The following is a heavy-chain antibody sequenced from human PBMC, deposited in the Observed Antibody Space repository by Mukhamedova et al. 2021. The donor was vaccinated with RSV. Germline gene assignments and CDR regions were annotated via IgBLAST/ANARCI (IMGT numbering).Heavy chain of an antibody. CDR2: INPDDGGA. CDR3: AREIPNSFYFDY. D-gene: IGHD2-2*02. J-gene: IGHJ4*02. V-gene: IGHV1-46*01. Sequence: EYMGIINPDDGGARYAQKFQGGVTMTRDTSTSTVYMELSSLTSEDMAMYYCAREIPNSFYFDYWGQGTPVTVSS.